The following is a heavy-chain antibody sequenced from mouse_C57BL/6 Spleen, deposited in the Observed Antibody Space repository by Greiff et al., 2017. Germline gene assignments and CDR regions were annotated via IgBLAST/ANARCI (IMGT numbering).Heavy chain of an antibody. CDR1: GYTFTSYW. CDR2: IDPSDSYT. V-gene: IGHV1-59*01. J-gene: IGHJ1*03. CDR3: ARSGGTLRYFDV. Sequence: QVQLQQPGAELVRPGTSVKLSCKASGYTFTSYWMHWVKQRPGQGLEWIGVIDPSDSYTNYNQKFKGKATLTVDTSSSTAYMQLSSLTSGDSAVYYGARSGGTLRYFDVWGTGTTVTVSS. D-gene: IGHD1-1*02.